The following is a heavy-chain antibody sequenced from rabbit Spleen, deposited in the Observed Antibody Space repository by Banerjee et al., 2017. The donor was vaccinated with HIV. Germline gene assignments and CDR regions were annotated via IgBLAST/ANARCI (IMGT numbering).Heavy chain of an antibody. CDR1: GFSFSDKAV. V-gene: IGHV1S45*01. D-gene: IGHD8-1*01. CDR2: INAITGRA. Sequence: QQQLEESGVGLVKPGGTLTLTCTVSGFSFSDKAVMCWVRQAPGKGLEWIACINAITGRAVYASWAKGRFTFSRTSSTTVTLQMTSLTAADTATYFCARNTYGGGGWTTLNLWGQGTLVTVS. J-gene: IGHJ4*01. CDR3: ARNTYGGGGWTTLNL.